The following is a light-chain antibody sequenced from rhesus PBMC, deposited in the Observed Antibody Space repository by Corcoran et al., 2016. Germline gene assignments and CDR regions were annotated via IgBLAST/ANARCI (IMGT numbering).Light chain of an antibody. J-gene: IGKJ2*01. V-gene: IGKV1-74*01. CDR3: QHGYGTPYS. CDR2: KAS. Sequence: DIQMTQSPSSLSASVGDRVTITCRASENVNNYLNWYQQKPGKAPKLLVNKASTLQSGVPSRFSGSGAGTDYTCTISSLQPEDVATYYCQHGYGTPYSFGQGTKVEIK. CDR1: ENVNNY.